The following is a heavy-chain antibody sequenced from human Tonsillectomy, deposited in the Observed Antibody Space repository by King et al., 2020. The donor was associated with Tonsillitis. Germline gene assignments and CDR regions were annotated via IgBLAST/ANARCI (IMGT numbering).Heavy chain of an antibody. V-gene: IGHV4-4*07. D-gene: IGHD6-19*01. CDR3: ARDITVGGFDS. J-gene: IGHJ4*02. CDR1: GGSISGYY. Sequence: LQLQESGPGLVKATETLSLTCTVSGGSISGYYWSWIRQPAGKGLEWIGRIYTDGSTKNNPSLKSRVSMSVDTSKNQFSLQLNSVTAADAAIYYCARDITVGGFDSWGQGTLVTVSS. CDR2: IYTDGST.